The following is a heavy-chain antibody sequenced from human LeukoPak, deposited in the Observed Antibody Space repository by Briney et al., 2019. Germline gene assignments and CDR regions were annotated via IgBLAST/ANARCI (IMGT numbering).Heavy chain of an antibody. V-gene: IGHV4-34*01. CDR1: GGSFSGYY. D-gene: IGHD6-6*01. CDR3: ARGVRIAARPNWFDP. Sequence: PSETLSLTCAVYGGSFSGYYWSWIRQPPGKGLEWIGEINHSGSTNYNPSLKNRVTISVDTSKNQFSLKLSSVTAADTAVYYCARGVRIAARPNWFDPWGQGTLVTVSS. CDR2: INHSGST. J-gene: IGHJ5*02.